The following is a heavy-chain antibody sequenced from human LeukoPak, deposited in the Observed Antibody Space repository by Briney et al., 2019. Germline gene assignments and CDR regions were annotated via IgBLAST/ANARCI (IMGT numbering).Heavy chain of an antibody. Sequence: QPGRSLRLSCAASGFTFSSYGMHWVRQAPGKGLERVAVISYDGSNEYYADSVKGRFTVSRDNSKNTLYLQMNSLRAEDTAVFYCAKGQNVDTASLDYWGQGTLVTVSS. CDR3: AKGQNVDTASLDY. CDR1: GFTFSSYG. V-gene: IGHV3-30*18. J-gene: IGHJ4*02. CDR2: ISYDGSNE. D-gene: IGHD5-18*01.